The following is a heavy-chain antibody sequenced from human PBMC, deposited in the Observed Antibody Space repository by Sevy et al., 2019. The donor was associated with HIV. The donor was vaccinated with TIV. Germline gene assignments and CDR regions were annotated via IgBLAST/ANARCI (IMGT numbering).Heavy chain of an antibody. V-gene: IGHV3-30-3*01. CDR2: ISYDGSNK. J-gene: IGHJ6*02. D-gene: IGHD5-18*01. Sequence: GGSLRLSCAASGFTFSSYAMHWVRQAPGKGLEWVAVISYDGSNKYYADSVKCRFTISRDNSKNTLYLQMNSLRAEDTAVYYCAREIDSYGQGGYYYGMDVWGQGTTVTVSS. CDR1: GFTFSSYA. CDR3: AREIDSYGQGGYYYGMDV.